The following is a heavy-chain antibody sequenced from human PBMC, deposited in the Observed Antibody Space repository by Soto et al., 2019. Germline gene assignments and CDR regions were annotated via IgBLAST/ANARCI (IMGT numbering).Heavy chain of an antibody. CDR1: GFTFSSYE. J-gene: IGHJ3*02. D-gene: IGHD2-21*01. Sequence: VQLVESGGGLVQPGGSLRLSCEASGFTFSSYEMNWVRQAPGKGLEWVSYISNSGTSIYYADSVKGRFTVSRDNAKNSLYLQMNSLRAEDTAVYYCARIGASIYDIWGQGTMVTVSS. CDR2: ISNSGTSI. V-gene: IGHV3-48*03. CDR3: ARIGASIYDI.